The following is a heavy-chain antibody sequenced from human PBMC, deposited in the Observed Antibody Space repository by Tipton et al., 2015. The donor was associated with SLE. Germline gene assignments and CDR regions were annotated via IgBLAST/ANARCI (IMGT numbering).Heavy chain of an antibody. D-gene: IGHD3-3*01. J-gene: IGHJ3*02. V-gene: IGHV4-59*11. CDR3: ARVPYYDFWSGYDDAFDI. Sequence: TLSLTCTVSGGSISSHYWSWIRQPPGKGLEWIGYIYYSGSTNYNPPLKSRVTISVDTSKNQFSLKLSSVTAADTAVYYCARVPYYDFWSGYDDAFDIWGQGTMVTVSS. CDR1: GGSISSHY. CDR2: IYYSGST.